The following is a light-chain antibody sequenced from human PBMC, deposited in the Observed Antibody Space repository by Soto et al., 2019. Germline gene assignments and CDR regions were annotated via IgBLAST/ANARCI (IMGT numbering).Light chain of an antibody. Sequence: QAVVTQPASVSGSPGQSITISCTGTSSDVGSYNLVSWYQQHPGKAPKLMIYEGSKRPSGVSNRFSGSKSGNTASLTISGLQAEDEADYYCCSYAGSSTVVFGGGPKLTVL. J-gene: IGLJ2*01. CDR2: EGS. CDR3: CSYAGSSTVV. CDR1: SSDVGSYNL. V-gene: IGLV2-23*01.